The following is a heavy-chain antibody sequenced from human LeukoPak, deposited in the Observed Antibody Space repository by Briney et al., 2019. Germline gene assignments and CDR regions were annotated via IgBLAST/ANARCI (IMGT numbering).Heavy chain of an antibody. V-gene: IGHV4-4*09. D-gene: IGHD1-26*01. J-gene: IGHJ4*02. CDR1: NGSISSYH. CDR3: ARLRVSGSYLYYFDY. CDR2: ILTSGTT. Sequence: SETLSLTCTVSNGSISSYHWSSVRQPPGKGLEWIGYILTSGTTNYNPSLKSRLTISVDTSKNQFTLKLSSVTAADTAVYYCARLRVSGSYLYYFDYWGQGTLVTVSS.